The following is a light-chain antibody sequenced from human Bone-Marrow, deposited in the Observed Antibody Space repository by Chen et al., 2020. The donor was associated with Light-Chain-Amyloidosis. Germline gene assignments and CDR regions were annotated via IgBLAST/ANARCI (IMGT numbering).Light chain of an antibody. CDR3: QSADSSGTYEVI. J-gene: IGLJ2*01. CDR1: DLPTKY. V-gene: IGLV3-25*03. Sequence: SYALTQPPSVSVSPGQTARITCSGDDLPTKYAYWYQQEPGQAPVLVIHRDTERPSGSSERFSGSSSGTAATLSISGVQAEDEADYHCQSADSSGTYEVIFGGGTKLTVL. CDR2: RDT.